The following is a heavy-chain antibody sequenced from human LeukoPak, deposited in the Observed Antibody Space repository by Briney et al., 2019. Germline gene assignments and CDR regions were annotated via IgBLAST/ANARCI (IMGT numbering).Heavy chain of an antibody. D-gene: IGHD4-17*01. CDR2: ISYDGSNK. J-gene: IGHJ4*02. Sequence: GRSLRLSCAASGFTFSSYAMHWVRQAPGKGLEWVAVISYDGSNKYYADSVKGRFTISRDNSKNTLYLQMNSLRAEDTAVYYCARVVGKRVTTVTPRAFDYWGQGTLVTVSS. V-gene: IGHV3-30-3*01. CDR1: GFTFSSYA. CDR3: ARVVGKRVTTVTPRAFDY.